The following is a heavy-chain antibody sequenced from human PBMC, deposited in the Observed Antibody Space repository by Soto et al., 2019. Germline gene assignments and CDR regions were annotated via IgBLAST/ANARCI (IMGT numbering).Heavy chain of an antibody. CDR2: IIPIFGTA. CDR1: GGTFSSYA. V-gene: IGHV1-69*06. J-gene: IGHJ6*02. D-gene: IGHD4-17*01. CDR3: ASVTTQTTEISRNYYYYSYGMDV. Sequence: QVQLVQSGAEVKKPGSSVKVSCKASGGTFSSYAISWVRQAPGQGLEWMGGIIPIFGTANYAQKVQGRVTITADKSTNTADMELSSRRYEDTAVYYCASVTTQTTEISRNYYYYSYGMDVWGQGTTGTVSS.